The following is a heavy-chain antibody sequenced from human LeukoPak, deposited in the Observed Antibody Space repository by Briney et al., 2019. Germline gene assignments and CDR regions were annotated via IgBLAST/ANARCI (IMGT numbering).Heavy chain of an antibody. Sequence: GGSLRLSCSASGFIFASYGMNWVRQAPGGGVQGVAYISAGSSNTFYADSVKGRFTISRDDADNFLHLQLNSLSAEDTAVYYCARSAVQANTPFYFDFWGQGALVTVSS. CDR1: GFIFASYG. CDR3: ARSAVQANTPFYFDF. CDR2: ISAGSSNT. J-gene: IGHJ4*02. D-gene: IGHD1-26*01. V-gene: IGHV3-48*01.